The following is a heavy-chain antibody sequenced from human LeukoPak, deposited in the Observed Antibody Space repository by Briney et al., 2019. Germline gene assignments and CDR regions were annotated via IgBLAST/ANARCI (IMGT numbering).Heavy chain of an antibody. CDR1: GFTVSSNY. CDR3: ARGPPWRMAKIARLDN. J-gene: IGHJ4*02. CDR2: NYSGGST. V-gene: IGHV3-66*01. Sequence: PGGSLRFSCAASGFTVSSNYMSWVRQAPGKGLEWVSVNYSGGSTYYADSVKGRFTISRDNSKNTLYLQMNSLRAEDTAVYYCARGPPWRMAKIARLDNWGQGTLVTVSS. D-gene: IGHD5-24*01.